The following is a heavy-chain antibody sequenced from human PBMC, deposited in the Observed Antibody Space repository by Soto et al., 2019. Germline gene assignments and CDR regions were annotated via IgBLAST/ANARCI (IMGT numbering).Heavy chain of an antibody. V-gene: IGHV3-48*02. Sequence: GGSMRLSCAASGFTFSSYSINWVRQAPGKGLEWVSYISSSSSTIYYADSVKGRFTISRDNAKNSLYLQMNSLRDEDTAGYYCARDDSSGYHNWFDPWCPGTLVTLS. CDR1: GFTFSSYS. CDR2: ISSSSSTI. CDR3: ARDDSSGYHNWFDP. D-gene: IGHD3-22*01. J-gene: IGHJ5*02.